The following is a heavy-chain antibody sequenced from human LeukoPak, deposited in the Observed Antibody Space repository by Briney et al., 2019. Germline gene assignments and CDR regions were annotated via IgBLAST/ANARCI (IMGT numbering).Heavy chain of an antibody. CDR1: GFNFEDYA. CDR3: AKDRTAVAGTSFDY. CDR2: ISWNSGSI. J-gene: IGHJ4*02. D-gene: IGHD6-19*01. V-gene: IGHV3-9*01. Sequence: PGRSLRLSCVASGFNFEDYAMNWVRQVPGKGLEWVSGISWNSGSIGYADSVKGRFTISRDNAKNSLYLQMNSLRAEDTALYYCAKDRTAVAGTSFDYWGQGTLVTVSS.